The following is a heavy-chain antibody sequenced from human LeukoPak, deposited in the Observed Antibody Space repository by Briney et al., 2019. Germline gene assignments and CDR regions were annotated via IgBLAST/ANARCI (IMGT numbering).Heavy chain of an antibody. Sequence: PGGSLRLSCAASGFTFSKAWMSWVRQAPGKGLEWVGRIKSKSAGGKTDYAAPMKGRFTISRDDSKNTLYLQMNSLKTEDTAVYYCTAEYDSSGYYPWFFDLWGRGTLVTASS. CDR3: TAEYDSSGYYPWFFDL. CDR2: IKSKSAGGKT. J-gene: IGHJ2*01. D-gene: IGHD3-22*01. CDR1: GFTFSKAW. V-gene: IGHV3-15*01.